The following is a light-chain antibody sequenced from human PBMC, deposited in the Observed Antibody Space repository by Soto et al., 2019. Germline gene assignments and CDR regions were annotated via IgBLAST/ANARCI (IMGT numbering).Light chain of an antibody. CDR1: QDISNY. V-gene: IGKV1-27*01. CDR3: EKSNSALS. J-gene: IGKJ5*01. CDR2: SAS. Sequence: DSQRTQSPSYLSSSVGDRSTITCRASQDISNYLAWYQQKPGKVPKLLIYSASTLQSGVPSRFSGSGSGTDFTLTICSLQPEDVATYICEKSNSALSFGQGTRQEI.